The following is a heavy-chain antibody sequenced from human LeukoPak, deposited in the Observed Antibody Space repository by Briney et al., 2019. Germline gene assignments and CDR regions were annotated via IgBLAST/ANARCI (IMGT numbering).Heavy chain of an antibody. CDR1: GFTFSSYA. CDR2: ISGSGGST. CDR3: ARDRFECSSTSCYGLFDY. J-gene: IGHJ4*02. D-gene: IGHD2-2*01. Sequence: PGGSLRLSCAASGFTFSSYAMSWVRQAPGKGLEWVSAISGSGGSTYYADSVKGRFTISRDNSKNTLYLQMNSLRAEDTAVYYCARDRFECSSTSCYGLFDYWGQGTLVTVSS. V-gene: IGHV3-23*01.